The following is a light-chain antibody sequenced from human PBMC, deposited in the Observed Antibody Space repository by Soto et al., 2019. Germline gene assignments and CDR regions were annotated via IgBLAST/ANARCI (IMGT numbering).Light chain of an antibody. CDR1: QSISSSY. V-gene: IGKV3-20*01. J-gene: IGKJ1*01. Sequence: EIVLTQSPDTLCLSPGERATLSCRASQSISSSYLAWYQQKPGQAPRLLIYGASSRAAGIPDRCSDSGSGADFTLTISRLEPEDFAVYYCQQSGTSPPAFGQGTKVEIK. CDR2: GAS. CDR3: QQSGTSPPA.